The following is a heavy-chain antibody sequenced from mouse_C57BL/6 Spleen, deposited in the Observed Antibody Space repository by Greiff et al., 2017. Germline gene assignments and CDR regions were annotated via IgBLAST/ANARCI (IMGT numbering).Heavy chain of an antibody. CDR1: GYSITSGYY. J-gene: IGHJ1*03. Sequence: EVQRVESGPGLVKPSQSLSLTCSVTGYSITSGYYWNWIRQFPGNKLEWMGYISYDGSNNYNPSLKNRISITRDTSKNQFFLKLNSVTTEDTATYYCERDRAYYSNYWYFDVWGTGTTVTVSS. D-gene: IGHD2-5*01. V-gene: IGHV3-6*01. CDR2: ISYDGSN. CDR3: ERDRAYYSNYWYFDV.